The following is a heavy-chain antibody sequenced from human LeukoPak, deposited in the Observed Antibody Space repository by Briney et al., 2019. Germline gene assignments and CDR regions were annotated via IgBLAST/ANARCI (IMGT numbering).Heavy chain of an antibody. Sequence: PGGSLRLPCSASGSTVSSNYMHWVRQAPGKGLEWVSMIYSGGATYYADSVRGRFTISRDNSMNMLHLQMNSLRVEDTAVYYCARATKAVADFDLWGRGALVTVSS. V-gene: IGHV3-53*01. D-gene: IGHD6-19*01. CDR3: ARATKAVADFDL. CDR1: GSTVSSNY. J-gene: IGHJ2*01. CDR2: IYSGGAT.